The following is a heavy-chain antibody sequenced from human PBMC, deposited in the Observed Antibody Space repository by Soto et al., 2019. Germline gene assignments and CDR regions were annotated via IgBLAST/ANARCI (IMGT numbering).Heavy chain of an antibody. CDR3: ARSVGYYYDSSVY. CDR2: IYYSGST. V-gene: IGHV4-30-4*01. CDR1: GGSISSGDYY. D-gene: IGHD3-22*01. J-gene: IGHJ4*02. Sequence: SETLSLTCTVPGGSISSGDYYWSWIRQPPGKGLEWIGYIYYSGSTYYNPSLKSRVTISVDTSKNQFSLKLSSVTAADTAVYYCARSVGYYYDSSVYWGQGTLVTVSS.